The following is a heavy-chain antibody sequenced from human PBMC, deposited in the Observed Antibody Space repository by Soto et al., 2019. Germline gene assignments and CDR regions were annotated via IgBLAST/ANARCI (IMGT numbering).Heavy chain of an antibody. CDR1: GFTFSSYW. V-gene: IGHV3-74*01. J-gene: IGHJ5*01. CDR3: ARVVVGGQTGWFDS. CDR2: INSDGSST. Sequence: GSLRLSCAASGFTFSSYWMHWVRQAPGKGLVWVSRINSDGSSTSYADSVKGRFTISRDNAKNTLYLQMNSLRAEATAVYYCARVVVGGQTGWFDSWGQGTLVSVSS. D-gene: IGHD2-15*01.